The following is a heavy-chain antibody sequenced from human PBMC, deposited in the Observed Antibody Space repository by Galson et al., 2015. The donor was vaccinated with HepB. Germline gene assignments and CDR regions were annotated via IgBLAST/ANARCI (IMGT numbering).Heavy chain of an antibody. V-gene: IGHV7-4-1*02. CDR1: GYIFNSFA. D-gene: IGHD3-10*01. CDR3: ARTPYYGSGSYSNAWFDP. J-gene: IGHJ5*02. Sequence: SVKVSCKASGYIFNSFAMNWVRQAPGQGLEWMGWINTDTGNPTYAQGFTGRFVFSLDTSVSTAYLQISNLKAEDTAVYYCARTPYYGSGSYSNAWFDPWGQGTLVTVSS. CDR2: INTDTGNP.